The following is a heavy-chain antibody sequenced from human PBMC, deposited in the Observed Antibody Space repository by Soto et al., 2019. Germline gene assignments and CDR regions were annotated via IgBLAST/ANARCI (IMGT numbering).Heavy chain of an antibody. CDR3: ARLRVYCSSTSCYGSSRYYYYYMDV. CDR1: GGSFSGYY. Sequence: SETLSLTCAVYGGSFSGYYWSWIRQPPGKGLEWIGEINHSGSTNYNPSLKSRVTISVDTSKNQFSLKLSSVTAADTAVYYCARLRVYCSSTSCYGSSRYYYYYMDVCGKGTTVTVSS. V-gene: IGHV4-34*01. CDR2: INHSGST. J-gene: IGHJ6*03. D-gene: IGHD2-2*01.